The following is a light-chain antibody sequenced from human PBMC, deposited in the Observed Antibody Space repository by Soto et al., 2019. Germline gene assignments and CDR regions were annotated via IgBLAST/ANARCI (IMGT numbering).Light chain of an antibody. CDR2: DGS. CDR1: SSDVGSYNL. Sequence: QSALTQPASVSGSPGMSITISCTGTSSDVGSYNLVSWYQQHPGKAPKLMIYDGSKLPSGVSNRFSGSKSGNTASLTISGLQAEDEADYDCCSSASRDIYVFGTGTKLTVL. V-gene: IGLV2-23*01. CDR3: CSSASRDIYV. J-gene: IGLJ1*01.